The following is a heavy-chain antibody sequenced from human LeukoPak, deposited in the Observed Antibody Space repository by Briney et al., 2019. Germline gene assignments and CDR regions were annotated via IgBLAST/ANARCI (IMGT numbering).Heavy chain of an antibody. D-gene: IGHD4-11*01. CDR1: GGSISSGGYY. CDR2: IYYSGST. J-gene: IGHJ5*02. V-gene: IGHV4-31*03. CDR3: ARLYSNYGGTYNWFDP. Sequence: PSETLSLTCTVSGGSISSGGYYWSWIRQHPGKGLEWIGYIYYSGSTYYNPSLKSRVTISVDTSKNQFSLKLSSVTAADTAVYYCARLYSNYGGTYNWFDPWGQGTLVTVSS.